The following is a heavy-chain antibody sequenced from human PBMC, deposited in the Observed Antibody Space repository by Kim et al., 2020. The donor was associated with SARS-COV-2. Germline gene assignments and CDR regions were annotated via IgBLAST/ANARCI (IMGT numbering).Heavy chain of an antibody. CDR1: GFTFSSYW. Sequence: GGSLRLSCAASGFTFSSYWMSWVRQAPGKGLEWVANIKQDGSEKYYVDSVKGRFTISRDNAKNSLYLQMNSLRAEDTAVYYCARGGPKKLAWHTAIDYWGQGTLVTVSS. V-gene: IGHV3-7*01. CDR2: IKQDGSEK. J-gene: IGHJ4*02. CDR3: ARGGPKKLAWHTAIDY.